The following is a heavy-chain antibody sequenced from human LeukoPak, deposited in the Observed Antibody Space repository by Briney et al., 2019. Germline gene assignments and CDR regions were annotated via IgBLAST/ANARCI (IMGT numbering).Heavy chain of an antibody. V-gene: IGHV3-74*01. CDR3: ARDLDGYRSGNGA. Sequence: PGGSLRLSCAASGFTFGNYAMSWVRQGPGKGLVWVSRINTDGSSTGYADSVKGRFTISRDNAKNTLYLQMNSLRAEDTAVYYCARDLDGYRSGNGAWGQGTLVTVSS. CDR1: GFTFGNYA. J-gene: IGHJ5*02. CDR2: INTDGSST. D-gene: IGHD5-12*01.